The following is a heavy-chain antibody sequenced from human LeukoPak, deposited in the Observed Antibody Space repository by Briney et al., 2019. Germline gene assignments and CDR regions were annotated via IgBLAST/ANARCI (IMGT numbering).Heavy chain of an antibody. Sequence: GGSLRLSCAASGFTFSHYYMSWIRQAPGKGLEWVSYISGDGSSISYADSVQGRFTISWDNAKISLYLQMNSLRPEDTAVYYCARGGYYGGDDYWGQGTLVTVSS. CDR3: ARGGYYGGDDY. CDR2: ISGDGSSI. CDR1: GFTFSHYY. V-gene: IGHV3-11*01. J-gene: IGHJ4*02. D-gene: IGHD4-23*01.